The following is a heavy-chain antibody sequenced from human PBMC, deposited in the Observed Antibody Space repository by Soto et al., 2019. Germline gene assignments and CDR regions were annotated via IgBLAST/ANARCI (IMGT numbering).Heavy chain of an antibody. J-gene: IGHJ6*02. CDR1: GGSFSSYA. D-gene: IGHD6-13*01. V-gene: IGHV1-69*06. CDR2: IIPIFGTA. CDR3: ARGGGIAAADDYYYGIDV. Sequence: SVKVSCKAFGGSFSSYAISWVRQAPGQGLEWMGGIIPIFGTANYAQKFQGRVTITADKSTSTAYMELSSLRSEDTAVYYCARGGGIAAADDYYYGIDVCGQGTTVTVSS.